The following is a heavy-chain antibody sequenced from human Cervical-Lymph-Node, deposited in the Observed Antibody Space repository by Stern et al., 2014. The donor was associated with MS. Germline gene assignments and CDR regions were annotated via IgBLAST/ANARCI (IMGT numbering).Heavy chain of an antibody. V-gene: IGHV1-69*01. J-gene: IGHJ4*02. Sequence: VQLVESGSEVKKPGSSVIVSCKPSGDTFSNYALSWVRQAPGQGLEWVGGLIPFFGATRYGQKFQGRVTITPEESTGTAFMELSNLTSDDTAVYYCALRRSYYVYWGQGTLITVSS. CDR1: GDTFSNYA. D-gene: IGHD4-11*01. CDR2: LIPFFGAT. CDR3: ALRRSYYVY.